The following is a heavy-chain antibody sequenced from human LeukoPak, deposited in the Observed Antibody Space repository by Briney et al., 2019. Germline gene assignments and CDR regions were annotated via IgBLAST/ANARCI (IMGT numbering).Heavy chain of an antibody. CDR1: GFTFSSYA. CDR2: ISGSGGST. V-gene: IGHV3-23*01. CDR3: AKPEAVADKPWVPSNYYYGMDV. Sequence: GGSLRLSCAASGFTFSSYAMSWVRQAPGKGLEWVSAISGSGGSTYYADSVKGRFTISRDNSKNTLYLQMNSLRAEDTAVYYCAKPEAVADKPWVPSNYYYGMDVWGQGTTVTVSS. D-gene: IGHD6-19*01. J-gene: IGHJ6*02.